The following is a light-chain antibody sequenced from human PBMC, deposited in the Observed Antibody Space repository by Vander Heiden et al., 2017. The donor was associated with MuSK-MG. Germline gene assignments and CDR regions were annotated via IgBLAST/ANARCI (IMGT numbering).Light chain of an antibody. CDR3: QQYYSTPYT. Sequence: DIVMTQSPDSLAVSLGERATINCKSSQSVLYSSNNKNYLAWYQQKPGQPPKLLIYWASTRESGVPDRFSGSGSGTDFTLTISILQAEDVAVYYCQQYYSTPYTFGQWTKLEIQ. CDR2: WAS. J-gene: IGKJ2*01. V-gene: IGKV4-1*01. CDR1: QSVLYSSNNKNY.